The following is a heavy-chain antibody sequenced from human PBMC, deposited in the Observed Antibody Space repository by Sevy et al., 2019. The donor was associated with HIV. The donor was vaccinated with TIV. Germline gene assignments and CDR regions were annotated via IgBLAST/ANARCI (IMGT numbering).Heavy chain of an antibody. CDR3: AKHYIHDIADGWYFDL. J-gene: IGHJ2*01. D-gene: IGHD6-13*01. V-gene: IGHV3-23*01. CDR1: GFTLNNYD. Sequence: GGSLRLSCAASGFTLNNYDMSWVRQAPGKGLEGKGLEWISTISGGGGGTYYADSVRGRFTISRDNSKNTLYLQVNSLRVEDTAVYYCAKHYIHDIADGWYFDLWGRGSLVTVSS. CDR2: ISGGGGGT.